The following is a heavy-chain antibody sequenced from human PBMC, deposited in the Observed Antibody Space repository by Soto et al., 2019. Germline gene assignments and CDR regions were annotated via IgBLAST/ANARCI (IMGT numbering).Heavy chain of an antibody. CDR3: ARDLSNGYNCH. V-gene: IGHV3-74*01. CDR1: GFTFNRHW. CDR2: INSDANTI. Sequence: EVQLVESGGGLVQPGGSLRLSCAASGFTFNRHWMYWVRQAPGKGLEWVSRINSDANTINCADSVQGRFTISRDNAKNTVYLQMNSLRVEDTAMYFCARDLSNGYNCHWGQGTLVTVSS. D-gene: IGHD5-12*01. J-gene: IGHJ4*02.